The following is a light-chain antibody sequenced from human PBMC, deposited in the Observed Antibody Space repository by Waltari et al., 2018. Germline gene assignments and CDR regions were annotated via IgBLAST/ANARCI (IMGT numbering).Light chain of an antibody. J-gene: IGKJ2*03. Sequence: DIQMTQSPSSLSAFVEDTVTITCRGSQAIRSYLNWFQQKPGKAPKLLIYAATTLQSGVPSMFSGSASGTEFTLTISSLQPEDFAAYYCRQHNSYPYSVGQGTKVEIK. CDR1: QAIRSY. CDR3: RQHNSYPYS. CDR2: AAT. V-gene: IGKV1-17*01.